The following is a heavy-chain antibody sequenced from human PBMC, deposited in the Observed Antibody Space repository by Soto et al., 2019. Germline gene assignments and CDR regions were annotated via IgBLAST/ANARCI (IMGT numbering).Heavy chain of an antibody. V-gene: IGHV3-23*01. J-gene: IGHJ4*02. D-gene: IGHD1-26*01. Sequence: EVQLLESGGGLVQPGGSLRLSCAASGFTFSTYAMSWVRQAPGKGLEWVSSISASGGGTYYADSVKGRFTISRDNSKNTGDLQKNSLRAEDPAIYFRAKDGIVGAPSYYWGQGTLVTVSS. CDR2: ISASGGGT. CDR1: GFTFSTYA. CDR3: AKDGIVGAPSYY.